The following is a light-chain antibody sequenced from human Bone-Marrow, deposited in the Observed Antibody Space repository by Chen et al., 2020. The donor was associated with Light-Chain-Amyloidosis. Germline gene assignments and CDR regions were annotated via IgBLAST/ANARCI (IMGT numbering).Light chain of an antibody. J-gene: IGLJ3*02. Sequence: NFMPTQPHAVSESPGKTVIISCTRSSGSIATNYVQWYQQRPGSSPTTVIYEDDQRPSGVPDRFSGSIDRSSNSASLTISGLKTEDEADYYCQSYQGSSQGVFGGGTKLTVL. CDR1: SGSIATNY. CDR3: QSYQGSSQGV. V-gene: IGLV6-57*01. CDR2: EDD.